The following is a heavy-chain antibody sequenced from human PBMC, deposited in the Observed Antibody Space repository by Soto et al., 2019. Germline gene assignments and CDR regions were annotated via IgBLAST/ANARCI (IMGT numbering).Heavy chain of an antibody. V-gene: IGHV4-59*01. J-gene: IGHJ4*02. CDR3: AREQYNWKI. CDR1: GDSIRSYY. D-gene: IGHD1-20*01. CDR2: VFHTGNT. Sequence: PSETLSLTCSVSGDSIRSYYWTWIRQPPGKGLQWIGYVFHTGNTNYNPSLKSRVTISEDASKNQVSLRLTSVTPADTAVYFCAREQYNWKIWGQGTLVTVSS.